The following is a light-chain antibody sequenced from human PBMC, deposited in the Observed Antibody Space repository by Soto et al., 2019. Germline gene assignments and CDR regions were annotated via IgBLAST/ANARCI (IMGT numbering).Light chain of an antibody. V-gene: IGKV3-15*01. J-gene: IGKJ2*01. CDR2: GGS. Sequence: EIVLTQSPATLSVSPGDRVTLSCRASESLFGFLAWYHQKPGQSPRLLIYGGSTRATGIPARFSGSGSATDFTLTISSLQSEDFAVYFCQSYNDWPFASGLGTKLEI. CDR1: ESLFGF. CDR3: QSYNDWPFA.